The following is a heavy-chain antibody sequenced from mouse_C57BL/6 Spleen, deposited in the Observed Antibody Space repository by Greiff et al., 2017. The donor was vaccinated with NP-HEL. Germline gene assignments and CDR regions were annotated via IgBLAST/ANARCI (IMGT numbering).Heavy chain of an antibody. CDR1: GYTFTSYG. CDR3: ARSRYYGSSSYCYFDV. V-gene: IGHV1-81*01. Sequence: VQLQQSGAELARPGASVKLSCKASGYTFTSYGISWVKQRTGQGLEWIGEIYPRSGNTYYNEKFKGKATLTADKSSSTAYMELRSLTSEDSAVYFCARSRYYGSSSYCYFDVWGTGTTVTVSS. J-gene: IGHJ1*03. CDR2: IYPRSGNT. D-gene: IGHD1-1*01.